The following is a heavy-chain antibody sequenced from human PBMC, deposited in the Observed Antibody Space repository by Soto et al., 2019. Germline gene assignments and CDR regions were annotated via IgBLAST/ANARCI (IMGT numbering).Heavy chain of an antibody. CDR1: GFIFSNAW. D-gene: IGHD3-9*01. V-gene: IGHV3-15*07. CDR3: STDYVLRYFDWTAGMDV. CDR2: IKSKTDRGTT. J-gene: IGHJ6*02. Sequence: GGSLRLSCAASGFIFSNAWMNWVSQAPGKGLEWVGRIKSKTDRGTTDYAAPVKGEFTISRDDSKSTLYLQMNSLKTEDTAVYYCSTDYVLRYFDWTAGMDVWGQGTTVTVSS.